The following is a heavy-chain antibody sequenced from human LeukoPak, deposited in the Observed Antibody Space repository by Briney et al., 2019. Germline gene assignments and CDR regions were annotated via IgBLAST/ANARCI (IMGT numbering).Heavy chain of an antibody. CDR3: AKDQAELFSYVGRAAAGTDY. V-gene: IGHV3-23*01. CDR2: ISGSGGST. Sequence: GGSLRLSCAASGFTFSSYAMSWVRQAPGKGLEWVSAISGSGGSTYYADSVKGRFTISRDNSKNTLYLQMNSLRAEDTAVYYCAKDQAELFSYVGRAAAGTDYWGQGTLVTVSS. D-gene: IGHD6-13*01. CDR1: GFTFSSYA. J-gene: IGHJ4*02.